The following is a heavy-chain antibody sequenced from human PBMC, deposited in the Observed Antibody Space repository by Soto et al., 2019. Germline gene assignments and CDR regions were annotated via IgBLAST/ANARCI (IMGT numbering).Heavy chain of an antibody. Sequence: GGSLRLSCAASGFTFSSYAMHWVRQAPGKGLEWVAVISYDGSNKYYADSVKGRFTISRDNSKNTLYLQMNRLRAEDTAVYYCARDLGCSSTSCYGNYYYYGMDVWGQGTTVTVSS. CDR2: ISYDGSNK. J-gene: IGHJ6*02. D-gene: IGHD2-2*01. CDR1: GFTFSSYA. CDR3: ARDLGCSSTSCYGNYYYYGMDV. V-gene: IGHV3-30-3*01.